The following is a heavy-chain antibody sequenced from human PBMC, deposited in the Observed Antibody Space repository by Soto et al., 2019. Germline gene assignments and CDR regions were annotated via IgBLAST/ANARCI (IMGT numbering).Heavy chain of an antibody. CDR3: AREAAGFDL. D-gene: IGHD6-13*01. CDR2: MYYGGTT. Sequence: EMQLMETGGGLIQPGGSLRLSCAASGFTVSSDHMSGVRQAPGKGLEWISVMYYGGTTYYADSVQGRFTISRDSSTNTLYLQMTDLRADDTAVYYCAREAAGFDLWGQGTMVTVSS. V-gene: IGHV3-53*02. CDR1: GFTVSSDH. J-gene: IGHJ3*01.